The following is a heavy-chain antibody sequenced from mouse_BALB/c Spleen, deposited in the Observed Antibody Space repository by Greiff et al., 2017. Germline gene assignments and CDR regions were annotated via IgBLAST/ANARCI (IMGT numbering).Heavy chain of an antibody. J-gene: IGHJ2*01. Sequence: EVQLVESGGGLVQPGGSLRLSCATSGFTFTDYYMSWVRQPPGKALEWLGFIRNKANGYTTEYSASVKGRFTISRDNSQSILYLQMNTLRAEDSATYYCARDKVAVDYWGQGTTLTVSS. CDR1: GFTFTDYY. V-gene: IGHV7-3*02. CDR3: ARDKVAVDY. CDR2: IRNKANGYTT. D-gene: IGHD1-1*01.